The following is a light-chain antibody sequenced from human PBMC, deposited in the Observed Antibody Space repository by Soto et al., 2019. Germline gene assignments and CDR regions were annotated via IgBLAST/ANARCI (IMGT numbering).Light chain of an antibody. J-gene: IGKJ2*01. V-gene: IGKV3-20*01. CDR1: QSVSSSY. Sequence: EIGLTQSPGTLSLSPGERATLSCRASQSVSSSYLAWYQQKPGQAPRLLIYGASSRATGIPDRFSGSGSGTDFTLTLSRLEPEDFAVYYCQQYGNSPTYTFGQRTKLEIK. CDR3: QQYGNSPTYT. CDR2: GAS.